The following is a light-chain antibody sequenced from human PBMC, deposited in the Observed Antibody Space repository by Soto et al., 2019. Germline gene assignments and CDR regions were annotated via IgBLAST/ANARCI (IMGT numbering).Light chain of an antibody. CDR2: EVN. V-gene: IGLV2-23*02. Sequence: QSALTQHACVSGCPGQSITISCTGTSSNVGSYKLVSWYQQHPGKAPKLMIFEVNKRPSGVSNRFSGSKSGNTASLTISGLKVEDEADYYCCSSGGSPTYVFGTGTKVTVL. CDR1: SSNVGSYKL. J-gene: IGLJ1*01. CDR3: CSSGGSPTYV.